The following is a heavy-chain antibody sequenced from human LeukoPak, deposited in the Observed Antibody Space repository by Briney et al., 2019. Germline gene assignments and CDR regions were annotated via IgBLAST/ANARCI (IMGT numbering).Heavy chain of an antibody. CDR1: GGSISSGGYY. J-gene: IGHJ5*02. Sequence: PSETLSLTCTVSGGSISSGGYYWSWIRQHPGKGLEWIGYIYYSGSTNYNPSLKSRVTISVDTSKNQFSLKLSSVTAADTAVYYCARGYGLLGWFDPWGQGTLVTVSS. D-gene: IGHD5-18*01. V-gene: IGHV4-61*08. CDR2: IYYSGST. CDR3: ARGYGLLGWFDP.